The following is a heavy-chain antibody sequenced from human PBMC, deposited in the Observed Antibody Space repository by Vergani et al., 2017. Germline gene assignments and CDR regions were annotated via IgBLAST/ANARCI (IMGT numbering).Heavy chain of an antibody. V-gene: IGHV3-21*01. J-gene: IGHJ4*02. CDR2: ISSSSSYI. Sequence: EVQLVESGGGLVKPGGSLRLSCAASGFTFSSYSMNWVRQAPGKGLEWVSSISSSSSYIYYADSVKGRFTISRDNAKNSLYLQMNSLRAEDTAVYYCARAGWVRSPLDYWGQGTLVTVSS. CDR3: ARAGWVRSPLDY. CDR1: GFTFSSYS. D-gene: IGHD5-12*01.